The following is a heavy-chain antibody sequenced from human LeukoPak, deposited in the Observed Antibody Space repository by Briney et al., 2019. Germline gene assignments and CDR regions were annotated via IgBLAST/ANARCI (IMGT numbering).Heavy chain of an antibody. CDR1: GFTFSGSA. D-gene: IGHD3-16*01. Sequence: GGSLRLSCAASGFTFSGSAMHWVRQASGKGLEWVGRIRSKANSYATAYAASVKGRFTISRDDSKNTAYLQMNSLRAEDTAVYYCARSGDTKPRFGELGNWGQGTLVTVSS. J-gene: IGHJ4*02. CDR2: IRSKANSYAT. CDR3: ARSGDTKPRFGELGN. V-gene: IGHV3-73*01.